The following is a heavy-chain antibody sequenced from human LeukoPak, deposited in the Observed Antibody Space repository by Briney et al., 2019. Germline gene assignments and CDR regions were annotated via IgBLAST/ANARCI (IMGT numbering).Heavy chain of an antibody. J-gene: IGHJ4*02. V-gene: IGHV4-39*01. CDR3: AASGWYGGHFDY. Sequence: PSETLSLTCTVSGGSISSSSYYWGWIRQPPGKGLEWIGSIYYSGSTYYNPSLKSRVTISVDTSKNQFSLKLSSVTAADTAVYYCAASGWYGGHFDYWGQGALVTVSS. CDR2: IYYSGST. CDR1: GGSISSSSYY. D-gene: IGHD6-19*01.